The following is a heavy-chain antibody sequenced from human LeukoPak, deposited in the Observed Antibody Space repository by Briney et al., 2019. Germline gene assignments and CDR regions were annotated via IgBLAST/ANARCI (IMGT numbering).Heavy chain of an antibody. Sequence: ASVKVSCKASGYTFTSYYMHWVRQAPGQGLERMGIINPSGGSTSYAQKFQGRVTMTRDTSTSTVYMELSSLRSEDTAVYYCARAGTRGSSGWPISDDAFDIWGQGTMVTVSS. V-gene: IGHV1-46*01. CDR3: ARAGTRGSSGWPISDDAFDI. D-gene: IGHD6-19*01. CDR1: GYTFTSYY. CDR2: INPSGGST. J-gene: IGHJ3*02.